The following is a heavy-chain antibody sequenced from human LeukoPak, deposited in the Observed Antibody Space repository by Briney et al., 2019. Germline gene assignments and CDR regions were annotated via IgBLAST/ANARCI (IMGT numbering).Heavy chain of an antibody. CDR3: ARALGGSYYDVYYYGMDV. V-gene: IGHV1-18*01. CDR1: GYTFTSYG. D-gene: IGHD1-26*01. Sequence: ASVKVSCKASGYTFTSYGIRWVRQAPGLGLEWLGWISAYNGNTNYAQKLQGRVTMTTDTSTSTAYMELRSLRSDDTAVYYCARALGGSYYDVYYYGMDVWGQGTTVTVSS. CDR2: ISAYNGNT. J-gene: IGHJ6*02.